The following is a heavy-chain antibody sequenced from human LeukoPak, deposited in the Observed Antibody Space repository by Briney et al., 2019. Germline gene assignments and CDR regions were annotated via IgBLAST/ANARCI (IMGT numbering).Heavy chain of an antibody. D-gene: IGHD3-9*01. J-gene: IGHJ4*02. V-gene: IGHV4-34*01. Sequence: RSSETLSLTCAVYGGSFSGYYWSWIRQPPGKGLEWIGEINHSGSTNYSPSLKSRVTISQDTFKNQFSLKLSSVTAADTAVYYCARGGGGPWGYFDWLFRSPWDYWGQGTLVTVSS. CDR2: INHSGST. CDR1: GGSFSGYY. CDR3: ARGGGGPWGYFDWLFRSPWDY.